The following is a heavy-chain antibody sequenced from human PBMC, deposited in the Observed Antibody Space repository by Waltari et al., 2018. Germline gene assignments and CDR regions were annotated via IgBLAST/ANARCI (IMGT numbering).Heavy chain of an antibody. CDR2: INHSGST. V-gene: IGHV4-34*01. J-gene: IGHJ6*03. CDR3: ARAPYCSGGSCYSDYYYYMDV. Sequence: QVQLQQWGAGLLKPSETLSLTCAVYGGSFSGYYWSWIRQPPGKGLGWIGEINHSGSTNYNPSLKSRVTISVDTSKNQFSLKLSSVTAADTAVYYCARAPYCSGGSCYSDYYYYMDVWGKGTTVTVSS. CDR1: GGSFSGYY. D-gene: IGHD2-15*01.